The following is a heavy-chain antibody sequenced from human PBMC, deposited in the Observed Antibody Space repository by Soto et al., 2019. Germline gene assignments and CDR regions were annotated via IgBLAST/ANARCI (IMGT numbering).Heavy chain of an antibody. CDR2: IIPIFGTA. D-gene: IGHD6-19*01. J-gene: IGHJ6*02. CDR1: GGTFSSYA. CDR3: VSEQGGIAVAASYYYYGMDV. V-gene: IGHV1-69*01. Sequence: QVQLVQSGAEVKKPGSSVKVSCKASGGTFSSYAISWVRQAPGQGLEWMGGIIPIFGTANYAQKFQGRVTITADESTSTAYMELSSLRSEDTAVYYCVSEQGGIAVAASYYYYGMDVWGQGTTVTVSS.